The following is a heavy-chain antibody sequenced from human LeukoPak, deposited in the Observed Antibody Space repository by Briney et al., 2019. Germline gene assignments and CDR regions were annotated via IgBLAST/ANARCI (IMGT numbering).Heavy chain of an antibody. J-gene: IGHJ4*02. Sequence: ASVKVSCKASGYTFTSYDINWVRQATGQGLEWMGWMNPNSGITGYAQKFQGRVTMTRNTSISTAYMELSSLRAEDTAVYYCARGGPVWGGATKNDYWGQGTLVTVSS. D-gene: IGHD1-26*01. V-gene: IGHV1-8*01. CDR1: GYTFTSYD. CDR3: ARGGPVWGGATKNDY. CDR2: MNPNSGIT.